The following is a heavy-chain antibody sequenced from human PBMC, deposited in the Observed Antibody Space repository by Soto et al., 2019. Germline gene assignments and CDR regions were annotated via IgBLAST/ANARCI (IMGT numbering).Heavy chain of an antibody. V-gene: IGHV1-69*13. CDR3: ARDRSAASGRYYYYGMDV. D-gene: IGHD6-25*01. J-gene: IGHJ6*02. CDR1: GGTFSSYA. CDR2: IIPIFGTA. Sequence: ASVKVSCKASGGTFSSYAISWVRQAPGQGLEWMGGIIPIFGTANYAQKFQGRVTITADESTSTAYMELSSLRSEDTAVYYCARDRSAASGRYYYYGMDVWGQGTTVTVSS.